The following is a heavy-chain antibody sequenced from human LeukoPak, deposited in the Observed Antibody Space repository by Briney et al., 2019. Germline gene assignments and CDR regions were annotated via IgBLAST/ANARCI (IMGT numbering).Heavy chain of an antibody. Sequence: KASETLSLTCTVSGGSISTYFWSWIRQPPGKGLEWIGYMYYSGSSNYNPSLKSRVTISVDTSKNQFSLKLSSVTAADTAVYYCVTTAFSRGWFDPWGQGTLVTVSS. CDR3: VTTAFSRGWFDP. J-gene: IGHJ5*02. CDR2: MYYSGSS. CDR1: GGSISTYF. D-gene: IGHD3-3*02. V-gene: IGHV4-59*01.